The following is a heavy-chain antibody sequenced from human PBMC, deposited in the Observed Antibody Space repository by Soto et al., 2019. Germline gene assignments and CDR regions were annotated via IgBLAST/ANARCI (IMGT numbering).Heavy chain of an antibody. Sequence: EVQLVESGGGLIQPGGSLRLSCAASGFTVSSNYMSWVRQAPGKGLEWVSVIYSGGSTYYADSVKGRFTISSDNSKNTLYLQMNSLRAEDTAVYYCARQDTAMAPLDYWGQGTLVTVSS. V-gene: IGHV3-53*01. D-gene: IGHD5-18*01. CDR3: ARQDTAMAPLDY. J-gene: IGHJ4*02. CDR1: GFTVSSNY. CDR2: IYSGGST.